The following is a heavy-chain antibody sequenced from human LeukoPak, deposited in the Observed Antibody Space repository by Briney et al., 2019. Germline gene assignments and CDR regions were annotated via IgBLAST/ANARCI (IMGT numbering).Heavy chain of an antibody. V-gene: IGHV3-30-3*01. D-gene: IGHD3-3*01. Sequence: GGSLRLSCAASGFTFSSYAMRWVRQAPGKGLEWVAVISYDGSNKYYADSVKGRFTISRDNSKNTLYLQMNSLRAEDTAVYYCARGSRDFWSGYSSEYYYYAMDVWGQGTTVTVSS. CDR1: GFTFSSYA. CDR2: ISYDGSNK. J-gene: IGHJ6*02. CDR3: ARGSRDFWSGYSSEYYYYAMDV.